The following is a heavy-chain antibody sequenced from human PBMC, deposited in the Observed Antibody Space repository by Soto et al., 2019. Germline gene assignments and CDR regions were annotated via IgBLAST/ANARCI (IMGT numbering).Heavy chain of an antibody. CDR2: IYYSGST. CDR1: GGSISSSSYY. CDR3: ARGRIRITMIVPGY. J-gene: IGHJ4*02. V-gene: IGHV4-39*01. D-gene: IGHD3-22*01. Sequence: PSETLSLTCTVSGGSISSSSYYWGWIRQPPGKGLEWIGSIYYSGSTYYDPSLKSRVTISVDTSKNQFSLKLSSVTAADTAVYYCARGRIRITMIVPGYWGQGTLVTVS.